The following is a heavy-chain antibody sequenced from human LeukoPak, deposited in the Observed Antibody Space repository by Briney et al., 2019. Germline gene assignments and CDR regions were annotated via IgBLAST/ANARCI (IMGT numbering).Heavy chain of an antibody. J-gene: IGHJ3*02. CDR2: IFPNSGGT. D-gene: IGHD2-15*01. CDR1: GYTFTGYY. V-gene: IGHV1-2*02. CDR3: ARTATPGSAFDI. Sequence: ASVKVSCKASGYTFTGYYMHWVRQAPGQGLEWMGWIFPNSGGTNYAQNFQGRVTVTRDTSISTAYMELSRLRSDDTAVYYCARTATPGSAFDIWGQGTMVTVSS.